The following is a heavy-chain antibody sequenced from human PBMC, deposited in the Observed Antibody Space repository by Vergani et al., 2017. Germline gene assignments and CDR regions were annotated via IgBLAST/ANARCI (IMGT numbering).Heavy chain of an antibody. V-gene: IGHV4-34*01. Sequence: QVQLQQWAAGLLKPSETLSLTCAVYGGSFSGYYWSWIRQPPGKGLEWIGEINHSGSTNYNPSLKSRVTISVDTSKNQFSLKLGSVTAADTAVYYCARCNQKITMVRGVIPHFDYWGQGTLVTVSS. CDR1: GGSFSGYY. D-gene: IGHD3-10*01. CDR3: ARCNQKITMVRGVIPHFDY. J-gene: IGHJ4*02. CDR2: INHSGST.